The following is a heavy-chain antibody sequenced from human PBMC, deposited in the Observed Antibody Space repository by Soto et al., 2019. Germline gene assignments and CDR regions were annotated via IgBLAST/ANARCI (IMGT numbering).Heavy chain of an antibody. J-gene: IGHJ6*02. V-gene: IGHV3-33*01. CDR1: KFSFRSYG. Sequence: QVQLVQSGGGVVQPGTSLTLSCAASKFSFRSYGMYWVRQAPGKGLEWVAVIWYDGSNKNYADSVKGRFTIYRDNSENTLYLQMKSLTVEDSAVYYCARVQGRWYGSGSYQGLDVWGQGTTVTVSS. D-gene: IGHD3-10*01. CDR3: ARVQGRWYGSGSYQGLDV. CDR2: IWYDGSNK.